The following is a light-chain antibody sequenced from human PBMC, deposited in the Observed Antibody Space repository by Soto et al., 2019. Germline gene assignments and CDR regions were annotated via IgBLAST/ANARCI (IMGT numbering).Light chain of an antibody. CDR3: QQSYSTPRST. Sequence: DIQMTQSPSSLYASVEDRVSITCRASQSISSYLNWYQQKPVKPPPLLIYAASSLQCGVPSRFSGSASGTDFTLTISSLQPEDFATYYQQQSYSTPRSTFGPGTKVDIK. V-gene: IGKV1-39*01. CDR1: QSISSY. J-gene: IGKJ3*01. CDR2: AAS.